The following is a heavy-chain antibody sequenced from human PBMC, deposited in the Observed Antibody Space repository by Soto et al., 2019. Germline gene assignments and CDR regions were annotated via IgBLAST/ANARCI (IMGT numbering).Heavy chain of an antibody. D-gene: IGHD3-10*01. J-gene: IGHJ5*02. Sequence: GASVKVSCKASGYTFTSYAMHWVRQAPGQRLEWMGWINAGNGNTKYSQKFQGRVTITRDTSASTAYMELSSLRSEDTAVYYCARGPLSGPRGSSVIWFDPWGQGTLVTVSS. CDR2: INAGNGNT. CDR1: GYTFTSYA. V-gene: IGHV1-3*01. CDR3: ARGPLSGPRGSSVIWFDP.